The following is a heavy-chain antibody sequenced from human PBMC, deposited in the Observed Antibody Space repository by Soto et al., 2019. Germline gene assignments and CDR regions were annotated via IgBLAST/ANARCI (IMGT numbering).Heavy chain of an antibody. CDR1: GFTFSSYA. Sequence: GGSLRLSCAASGFTFSSYAMSWVRQAPGKGLEWVSAISGSGGSTYYADSVKGRFTISGDNSKNTLYLQMNSLRAEDTAVYYCAKDRRVVVAAQRNYYYGMDVWGQGTTVTVSS. D-gene: IGHD2-15*01. J-gene: IGHJ6*02. CDR2: ISGSGGST. CDR3: AKDRRVVVAAQRNYYYGMDV. V-gene: IGHV3-23*01.